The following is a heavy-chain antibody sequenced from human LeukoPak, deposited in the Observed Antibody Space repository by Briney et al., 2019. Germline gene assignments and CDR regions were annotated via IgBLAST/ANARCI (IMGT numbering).Heavy chain of an antibody. CDR3: AKETSSSFDY. CDR2: MSNSGGST. J-gene: IGHJ4*02. V-gene: IGHV3-23*01. D-gene: IGHD6-6*01. CDR1: GFTFSRYA. Sequence: GGSLRLSCAASGFTFSRYAMNWVRQAPGKGLEWVSGMSNSGGSTYYADSVKGRFTISRDNSKNTLYLQMNSLRAEDTAVYYCAKETSSSFDYWGQGTLVTVSS.